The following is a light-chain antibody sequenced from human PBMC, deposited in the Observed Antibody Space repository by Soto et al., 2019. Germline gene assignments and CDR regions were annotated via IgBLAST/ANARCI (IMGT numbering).Light chain of an antibody. CDR3: QAWDSSTEV. Sequence: SYELTQPPSVSVSPGQTASLTCSGEKLGDKYACWYQQKPGQSPVLVIYQDSKRPSGIPERFSGSNSGNTATLTISGTQAMDEADYYCQAWDSSTEVFGGGTKLTVL. CDR1: KLGDKY. V-gene: IGLV3-1*01. J-gene: IGLJ2*01. CDR2: QDS.